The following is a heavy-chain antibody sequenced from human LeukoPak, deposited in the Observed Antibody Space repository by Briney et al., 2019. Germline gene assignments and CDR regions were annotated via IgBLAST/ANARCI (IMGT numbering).Heavy chain of an antibody. CDR3: ARDTNGDGWFDP. Sequence: GGSLRLSCAASGFTFSSYEMNRVRQAPGKGLEWVSYISSSGSTIYYVDSAKGRFTISRDNAKNSLYLQMNSLRAEDTSVYYCARDTNGDGWFDPWGQGTLVTVSS. D-gene: IGHD4-17*01. J-gene: IGHJ5*02. CDR1: GFTFSSYE. V-gene: IGHV3-48*03. CDR2: ISSSGSTI.